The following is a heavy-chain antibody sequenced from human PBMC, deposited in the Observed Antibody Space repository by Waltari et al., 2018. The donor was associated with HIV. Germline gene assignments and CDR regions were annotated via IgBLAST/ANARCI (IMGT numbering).Heavy chain of an antibody. CDR2: IYYSGST. J-gene: IGHJ4*02. Sequence: QVQLQESGPGLVKPSQTLSLTCTVSGGSISSGDYSWSWIRQPPGKGLEWIGYIYYSGSTYYNPCLKSRVTISVDTSKNQFSLKLSSVTAADTAVYYCARVRGPYDSSGYFQYYFDYWGQGTLVTVSS. D-gene: IGHD3-22*01. CDR1: GGSISSGDYS. CDR3: ARVRGPYDSSGYFQYYFDY. V-gene: IGHV4-30-4*01.